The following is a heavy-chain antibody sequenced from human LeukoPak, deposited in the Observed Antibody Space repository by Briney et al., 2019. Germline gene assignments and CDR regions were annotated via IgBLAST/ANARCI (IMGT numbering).Heavy chain of an antibody. CDR1: GFTFSSYG. CDR3: AKDDSSGYGLDY. Sequence: LSGRSLRLSCAASGFTFSSYGMHWVRQAPGKGLEWVAVIWYDGSNKYYADSVKGRFTISRDNSKNTLYLQMNSLRAKDTAVNYCAKDDSSGYGLDYWGQGTLVTVSS. CDR2: IWYDGSNK. D-gene: IGHD3-22*01. J-gene: IGHJ4*02. V-gene: IGHV3-33*06.